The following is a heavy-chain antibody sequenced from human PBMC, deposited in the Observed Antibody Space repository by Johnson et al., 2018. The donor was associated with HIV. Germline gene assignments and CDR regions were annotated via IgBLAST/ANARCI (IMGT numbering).Heavy chain of an antibody. J-gene: IGHJ3*02. D-gene: IGHD4-17*01. V-gene: IGHV3-66*01. CDR3: ARGGYGEVFDI. CDR1: GFTVSTNY. Sequence: VQLVESGGGLVQPGGSLRLSCAASGFTVSTNYMGWVRQAPGQGLEWVSVFYSGGFTYYADSVKGRFTISRDNSKNTLYLQMNSLRAEDTAVYYCARGGYGEVFDIWGQGTMVTVSS. CDR2: FYSGGFT.